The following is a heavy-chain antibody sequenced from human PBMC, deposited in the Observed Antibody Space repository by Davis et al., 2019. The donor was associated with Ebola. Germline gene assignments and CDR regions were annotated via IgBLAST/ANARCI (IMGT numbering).Heavy chain of an antibody. V-gene: IGHV3-48*04. CDR3: ASLYCSRGTCHFDS. D-gene: IGHD2-15*01. CDR2: ISSSGSTI. Sequence: GESLKISCAASGFTFSTYTMTWVRQAPGKGLEWVSYISSSGSTIYYADSVKGRFTISRDNAKNSLYLQMNSLRAEDTAVYYCASLYCSRGTCHFDSWGQGVLVTVSS. J-gene: IGHJ5*01. CDR1: GFTFSTYT.